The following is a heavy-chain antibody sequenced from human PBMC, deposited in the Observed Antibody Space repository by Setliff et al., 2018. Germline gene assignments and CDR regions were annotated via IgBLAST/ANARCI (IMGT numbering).Heavy chain of an antibody. J-gene: IGHJ4*02. V-gene: IGHV4-39*07. Sequence: PSETLSLTCTVSGGSISSSNYYWGWIRQPPGKGLEWIGNIYYGGSAYYNPSLKSRVTISVDTSKNQFSLKLSSVTAADTAVYYCARRATYYNFWSGYYFDSWGQGTLVTVSS. CDR3: ARRATYYNFWSGYYFDS. D-gene: IGHD3-3*01. CDR2: IYYGGSA. CDR1: GGSISSSNYY.